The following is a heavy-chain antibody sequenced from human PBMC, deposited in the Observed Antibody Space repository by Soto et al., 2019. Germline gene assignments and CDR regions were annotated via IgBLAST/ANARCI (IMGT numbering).Heavy chain of an antibody. CDR1: GGSLSSGGYY. CDR2: IYYSGST. D-gene: IGHD2-2*01. V-gene: IGHV4-31*03. Sequence: SETLSLTCTVSGGSLSSGGYYWSWIRQHPGKGLEWIGYIYYSGSTYYNPSLKRRVTISVDTSKNQFSLKLSSVTAADTAVYYCARGPRLRYCSSTSCYARYDYWGHGTLVTVSS. CDR3: ARGPRLRYCSSTSCYARYDY. J-gene: IGHJ4*01.